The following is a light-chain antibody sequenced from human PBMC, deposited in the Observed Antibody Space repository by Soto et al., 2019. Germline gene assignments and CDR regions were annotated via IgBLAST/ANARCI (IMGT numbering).Light chain of an antibody. CDR2: EVS. V-gene: IGLV2-14*01. Sequence: ALTQPASVSGSPGQSITISCTGTSSDVGGYNYVSWYQQHPGKAPKLMIYEVSNRPSGVSNRFSGSKSGNTASLTISGLQAEDEADYYCSSYTSSSTLDVFGTGTKLTVL. CDR3: SSYTSSSTLDV. CDR1: SSDVGGYNY. J-gene: IGLJ1*01.